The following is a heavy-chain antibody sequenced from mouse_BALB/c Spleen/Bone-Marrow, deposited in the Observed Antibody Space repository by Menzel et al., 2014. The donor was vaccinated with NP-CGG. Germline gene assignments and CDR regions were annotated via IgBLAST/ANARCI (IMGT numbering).Heavy chain of an antibody. D-gene: IGHD2-1*01. V-gene: IGHV3-1*02. CDR1: GYSITSGYS. CDR3: TSYGNYRYFDV. CDR2: IHHSGST. J-gene: IGHJ1*01. Sequence: EVQLVESGPDLVKPSQSLSLTCTVTGYSITSGYSWHWIRQFPGNKLEWMGYIHHSGSTNYNPSLRSRISITRDTSKNQFFLHLNSVTTEDTATYYCTSYGNYRYFDVWGAGTTVTVSS.